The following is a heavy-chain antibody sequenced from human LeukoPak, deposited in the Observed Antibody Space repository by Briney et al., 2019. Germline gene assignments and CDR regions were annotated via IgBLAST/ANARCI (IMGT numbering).Heavy chain of an antibody. CDR1: GGSISSSSYY. CDR3: ASLPGIVVAATGFDY. J-gene: IGHJ4*02. V-gene: IGHV4-39*01. D-gene: IGHD6-19*01. CDR2: IYYSGST. Sequence: PSETLSLTCTVSGGSISSSSYYWGWIRQPPGKGLEWIGSIYYSGSTYYNPSLRSRATIYVDTSKNQFSLKLRSVTAADTAVYYCASLPGIVVAATGFDYWGQETLVTVSS.